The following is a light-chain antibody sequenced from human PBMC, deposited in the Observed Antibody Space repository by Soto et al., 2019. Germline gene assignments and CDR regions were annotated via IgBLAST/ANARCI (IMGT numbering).Light chain of an antibody. CDR2: EVS. V-gene: IGLV2-14*01. Sequence: QSALTQPASVSGSPGQSITISCTGTNSDVGSYDYVSWYQHHPGKAPKLMIYEVSNRPSGVSNRFSGSKSGNTASLTISGLQAEDEADYYCFSYTGINTYVFGTGTKVTVL. CDR1: NSDVGSYDY. J-gene: IGLJ1*01. CDR3: FSYTGINTYV.